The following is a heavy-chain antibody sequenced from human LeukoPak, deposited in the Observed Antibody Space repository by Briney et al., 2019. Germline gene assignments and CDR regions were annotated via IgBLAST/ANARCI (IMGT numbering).Heavy chain of an antibody. V-gene: IGHV3-23*01. Sequence: GGSLRLSCAASGFIFSSYAMSWVRQAPGKGLEWVSGITGSIGSTYHADSVKGRFTISRDNSKNTLYLQMNSLRAEDTAVYYCAKGTMKYYYYYMDVWGKGTTVTVSS. CDR1: GFIFSSYA. CDR3: AKGTMKYYYYYMDV. D-gene: IGHD3-16*01. CDR2: ITGSIGST. J-gene: IGHJ6*03.